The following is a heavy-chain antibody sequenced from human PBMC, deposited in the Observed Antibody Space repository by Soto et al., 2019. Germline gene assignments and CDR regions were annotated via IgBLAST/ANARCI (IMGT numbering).Heavy chain of an antibody. D-gene: IGHD2-21*01. CDR3: AKGLIQWWWPGTGH. CDR2: ISYDGSNK. Sequence: QVQMVESGGGVVQPGRSLRLSCAASGFTFSSYGMHWVRQAPGKGLEWVTAISYDGSNKYYTDSVQGRFTISRDNSKNPLYLQMSSLRAEDTALYYCAKGLIQWWWPGTGHCGPRTLVTVSS. V-gene: IGHV3-30*18. CDR1: GFTFSSYG. J-gene: IGHJ4*02.